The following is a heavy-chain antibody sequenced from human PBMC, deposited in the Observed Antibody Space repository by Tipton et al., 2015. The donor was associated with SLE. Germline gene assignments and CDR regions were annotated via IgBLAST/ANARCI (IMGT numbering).Heavy chain of an antibody. CDR1: VGPLTSGRYY. D-gene: IGHD5/OR15-5a*01. V-gene: IGHV4-61*09. Sequence: TLSLTCTVSVGPLTSGRYYWSWIRQPAGKGLEWIGHIYTTGSTNYSPSLKSRVTISFDTSETQFSLKLASVTIADTAVYYCARRVVGGHARVDYWGQGVLVTVSS. CDR2: IYTTGST. J-gene: IGHJ4*02. CDR3: ARRVVGGHARVDY.